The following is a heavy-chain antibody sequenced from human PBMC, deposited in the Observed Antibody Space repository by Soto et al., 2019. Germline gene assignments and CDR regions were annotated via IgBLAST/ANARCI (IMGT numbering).Heavy chain of an antibody. V-gene: IGHV3-23*01. J-gene: IGHJ4*02. D-gene: IGHD5-18*01. CDR1: GFTSSSYA. CDR3: AKDSAMVVGVYDY. CDR2: ISGSGGST. Sequence: GRSLRLSCGASGFTSSSYAMSCVSKTQGKGLEWVSAISGSGGSTYYADSVKGRFTISRDNSNNTLYLQMNSLRAEDTVVYYCAKDSAMVVGVYDYWGQGTLVPVSS.